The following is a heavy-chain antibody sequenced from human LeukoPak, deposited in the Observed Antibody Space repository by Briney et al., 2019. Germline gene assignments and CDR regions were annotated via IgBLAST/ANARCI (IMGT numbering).Heavy chain of an antibody. V-gene: IGHV1-58*02. Sequence: ASVKVSCKASRFTFTSSAMQWVRQARGQRLEWIGWIVVGSGNTNYAQKFQERVTITRDMSTSTAYMELSSLRSEDTAVYYCAAAYYYDSSGYYPLFDYWGQGTLVTVSS. D-gene: IGHD3-22*01. CDR2: IVVGSGNT. CDR3: AAAYYYDSSGYYPLFDY. CDR1: RFTFTSSA. J-gene: IGHJ4*02.